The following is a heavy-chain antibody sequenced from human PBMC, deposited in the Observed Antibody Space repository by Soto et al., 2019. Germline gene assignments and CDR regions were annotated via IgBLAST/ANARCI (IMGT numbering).Heavy chain of an antibody. CDR2: IIPIFGTA. D-gene: IGHD6-6*01. Sequence: QVQLVQSGAEVKKPGSSVKVSCKASGGTFSSYAISWVRQAPGQGLEWMGGIIPIFGTANYAQKFQGRVTITADESTSTAYMELSSLRSEDTAVYYCVILGGSSSSYYYYYYGMDVWGQGTTVTVSS. V-gene: IGHV1-69*12. J-gene: IGHJ6*02. CDR3: VILGGSSSSYYYYYYGMDV. CDR1: GGTFSSYA.